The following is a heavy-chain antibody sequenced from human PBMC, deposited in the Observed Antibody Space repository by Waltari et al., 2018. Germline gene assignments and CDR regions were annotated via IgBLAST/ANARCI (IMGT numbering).Heavy chain of an antibody. J-gene: IGHJ4*02. CDR1: GFSFSTYG. CDR3: AKDYDSSGYYPPQSGYFDY. Sequence: QVQLVESGGGVVQPGRSLRLSCAASGFSFSTYGMHWVRQAPGKGLEWVAHIWSDGNDKYYAESVTGRFTISRDNSKNTLYLQMNSLRAEDTAVYYCAKDYDSSGYYPPQSGYFDYWGQGTLVIVSS. D-gene: IGHD3-22*01. CDR2: IWSDGNDK. V-gene: IGHV3-33*06.